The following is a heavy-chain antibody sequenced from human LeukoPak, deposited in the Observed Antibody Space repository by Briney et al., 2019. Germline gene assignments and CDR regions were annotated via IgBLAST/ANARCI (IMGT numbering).Heavy chain of an antibody. D-gene: IGHD2-15*01. CDR2: ISAYNGNT. CDR1: GYTFTSYG. J-gene: IGHJ6*03. Sequence: ASVKVSCKASGYTFTSYGISWVRQSPGQGLEWMGWISAYNGNTNYAQKLQCRVTMTTDTSTSTAYMELRSLRSDDTDVYYCARASGGERGSYYYYMDVWGKGTTVTVSS. CDR3: ARASGGERGSYYYYMDV. V-gene: IGHV1-18*01.